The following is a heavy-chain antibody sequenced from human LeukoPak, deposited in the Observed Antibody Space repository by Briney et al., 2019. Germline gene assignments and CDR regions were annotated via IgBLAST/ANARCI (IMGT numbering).Heavy chain of an antibody. CDR3: ARDFLYQLPK. J-gene: IGHJ4*02. Sequence: GRSLRLSCVASGFTFSSYGMHWVRQAPGKGLEWVAFISYDGSNENIADSVKGRFIISRDNSKNTLYLQMNSLRAEDTAVYYCARDFLYQLPKWGQGTLVTVSS. CDR2: ISYDGSNE. CDR1: GFTFSSYG. V-gene: IGHV3-30*03. D-gene: IGHD2-2*01.